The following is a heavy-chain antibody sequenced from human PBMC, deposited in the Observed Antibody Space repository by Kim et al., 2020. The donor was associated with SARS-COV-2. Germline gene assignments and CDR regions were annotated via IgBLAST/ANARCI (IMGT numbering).Heavy chain of an antibody. D-gene: IGHD3-10*01. V-gene: IGHV4-38-2*02. CDR2: IYHSGST. J-gene: IGHJ3*02. CDR3: ARAGSVLLWFGEPTSAFDI. Sequence: SETLSLTCTVSGYSISSGYYWGWIRQPPGKGLEWIGSIYHSGSTYYNPSLKSRVTISVDTSKNQFSLKLSSVTAADTAVYYCARAGSVLLWFGEPTSAFDIWGQGTMVTVSS. CDR1: GYSISSGYY.